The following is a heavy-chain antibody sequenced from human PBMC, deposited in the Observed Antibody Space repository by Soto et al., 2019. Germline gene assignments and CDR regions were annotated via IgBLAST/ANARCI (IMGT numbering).Heavy chain of an antibody. CDR3: ATDPGGGYQAIPYYYYGMDV. CDR2: TYYRSKWYN. V-gene: IGHV6-1*01. Sequence: SQTLSLTCAISGDSVSSNSAAWNWIRQSPSRGLEWLGRTYYRSKWYNDYAVSVKSRITINPDTSKNQFSLQLNSVTPEDTAVYYCATDPGGGYQAIPYYYYGMDVWGQGTTVTVSS. CDR1: GDSVSSNSAA. D-gene: IGHD2-21*01. J-gene: IGHJ6*02.